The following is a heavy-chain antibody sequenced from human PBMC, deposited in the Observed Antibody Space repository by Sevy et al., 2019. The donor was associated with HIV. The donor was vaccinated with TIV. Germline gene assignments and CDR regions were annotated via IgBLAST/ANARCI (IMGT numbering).Heavy chain of an antibody. V-gene: IGHV3-30-3*01. J-gene: IGHJ6*02. CDR1: GFTFSSYA. D-gene: IGHD2-15*01. Sequence: GGSLRLSCAASGFTFSSYAMHWVRQAPGKGLEWVAVISYDGSNKYYADSVKGRFTISRDNSRNTLYLQMNSLRAEDTAVYYCEIDAGGSYCSGGSCSLYYYDGMDVWGQGTTVTVSS. CDR3: EIDAGGSYCSGGSCSLYYYDGMDV. CDR2: ISYDGSNK.